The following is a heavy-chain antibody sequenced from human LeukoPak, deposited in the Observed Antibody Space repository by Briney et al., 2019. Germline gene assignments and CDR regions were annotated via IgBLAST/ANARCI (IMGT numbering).Heavy chain of an antibody. V-gene: IGHV4-59*01. J-gene: IGHJ4*02. CDR1: GGSFSGYY. D-gene: IGHD5-24*01. Sequence: PSETLSLTCAVYGGSFSGYYWSWIRQPPGKGLEWIGYIYYSGSTNYNPSLKSRVTISVDTSKNQFSLKLSSVTAADTAVYYCARLNRDGYNYTLDYWGQGTLVTVSS. CDR3: ARLNRDGYNYTLDY. CDR2: IYYSGST.